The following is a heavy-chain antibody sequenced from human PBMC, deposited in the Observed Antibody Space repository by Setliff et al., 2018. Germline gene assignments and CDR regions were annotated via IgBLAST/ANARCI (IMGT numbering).Heavy chain of an antibody. D-gene: IGHD3-3*01. Sequence: SETLSLTCDVSGYSISSGYCWGWIRQPPGKGLEWIGSICHSGSTHYNPSLTSRVSISVDTSKNQFSLKLSSVTAADTAIYYCRFWSGYYKNDHWGQGTLVTVSS. CDR2: ICHSGST. J-gene: IGHJ4*02. CDR1: GYSISSGYC. V-gene: IGHV4-38-2*01. CDR3: RFWSGYYKNDH.